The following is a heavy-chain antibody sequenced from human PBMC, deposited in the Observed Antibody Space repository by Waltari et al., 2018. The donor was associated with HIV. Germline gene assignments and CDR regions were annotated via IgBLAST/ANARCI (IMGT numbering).Heavy chain of an antibody. CDR3: ARLVFPAHYDS. D-gene: IGHD2-8*01. V-gene: IGHV1-3*01. CDR1: GYSFTNFA. J-gene: IGHJ4*02. CDR2: ITSANGDT. Sequence: QVQLMQSGAEVKKPGASVKVSCEASGYSFTNFAIHWVRQAPGQSFEWMCWITSANGDTSYSPAFQGRITITRDTYATPAYMDLSRLTSQDTAVYFCARLVFPAHYDSWGQGSLVTVSS.